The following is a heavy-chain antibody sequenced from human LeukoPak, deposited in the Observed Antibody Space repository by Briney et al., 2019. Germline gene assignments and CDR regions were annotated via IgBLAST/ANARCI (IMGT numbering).Heavy chain of an antibody. CDR1: GFTFSAYS. CDR3: ARDYTGYFP. CDR2: IKTDGSEK. V-gene: IGHV3-7*03. Sequence: PGGSLRLSCAASGFTFSAYSMNWVRQAPGKGLEWVANIKTDGSEKYYVDSVKGRFTISRDNAKNSLYLQMNSLRVEDTAVYYCARDYTGYFPWGQGTLVIVSS. D-gene: IGHD3-9*01. J-gene: IGHJ5*02.